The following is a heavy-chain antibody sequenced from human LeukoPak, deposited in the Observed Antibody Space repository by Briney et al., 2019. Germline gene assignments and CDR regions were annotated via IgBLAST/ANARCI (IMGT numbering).Heavy chain of an antibody. D-gene: IGHD4-17*01. V-gene: IGHV3-48*04. CDR1: GFTFSSYS. CDR2: ISSSSSTI. J-gene: IGHJ3*02. CDR3: ARELTVTTDAFDI. Sequence: GGSLRLSCAASGFTFSSYSMNCVRQAPGKGLEWVSYISSSSSTIYYADSVKGRFTISRDNAKNSLYLQMNSLRAEDTAVYYCARELTVTTDAFDIWGQGAMVTVSS.